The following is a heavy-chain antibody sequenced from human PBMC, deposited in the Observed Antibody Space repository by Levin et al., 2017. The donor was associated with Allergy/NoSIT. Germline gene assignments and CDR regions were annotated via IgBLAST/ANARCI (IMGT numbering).Heavy chain of an antibody. Sequence: QAGGSLRLSCAASGFSFSSYAMSWVRQAPGKGLEWVSTISDIGYSIYYADSVKGRLTISRDNSKSTLYLQMNSLRAEDTAVYYCATSTDLRTFDSWGQGTMVTVSS. CDR2: ISDIGYSI. D-gene: IGHD3-3*01. CDR3: ATSTDLRTFDS. CDR1: GFSFSSYA. J-gene: IGHJ3*02. V-gene: IGHV3-23*01.